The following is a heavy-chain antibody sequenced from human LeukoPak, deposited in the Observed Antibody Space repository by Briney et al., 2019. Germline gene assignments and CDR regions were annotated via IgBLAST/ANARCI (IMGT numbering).Heavy chain of an antibody. V-gene: IGHV1-18*01. CDR2: ISAYNGNT. J-gene: IGHJ4*02. CDR3: ARASSEVGAKIDY. Sequence: AAVKVSCKASVYTFTSYGISWVRQAPGRGLEWMGWISAYNGNTNYAQKLQGRVTMTTDTSTSTAYMELRSLRSDDTAVYYCARASSEVGAKIDYWGQGTLVTVSS. D-gene: IGHD1-26*01. CDR1: VYTFTSYG.